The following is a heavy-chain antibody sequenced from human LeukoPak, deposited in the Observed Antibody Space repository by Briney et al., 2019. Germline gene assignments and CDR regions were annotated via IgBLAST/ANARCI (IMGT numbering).Heavy chain of an antibody. D-gene: IGHD6-19*01. CDR1: GFTFSSYA. CDR2: ISGSGGST. Sequence: GGSLRLSCAASGFTFSSYAMGWVRQAPGKGLEWVSYISGSGGSTYYADSVKGRFTISRDNSKNTLYLQMNSLRAEDTAVYYCAKGLSAYSSGWYQYDYYYYGMDVWGQGTTVTVSS. J-gene: IGHJ6*02. CDR3: AKGLSAYSSGWYQYDYYYYGMDV. V-gene: IGHV3-23*01.